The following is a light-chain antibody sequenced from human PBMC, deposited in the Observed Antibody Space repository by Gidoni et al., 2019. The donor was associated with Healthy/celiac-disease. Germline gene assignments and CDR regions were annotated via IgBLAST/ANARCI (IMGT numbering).Light chain of an antibody. CDR1: QIVSSY. J-gene: IGKJ4*01. CDR3: KQRRNWPPT. CDR2: DAS. V-gene: IGKV3-11*01. Sequence: IVFTQSPATLSLSPGKRATLSCRASQIVSSYLAWYQQKPGKAPSLLIYDASNRATGIQARLSGSGSGKDLTLTIRSLEPEDFEVYYCKQRRNWPPTFGGGTKVEIK.